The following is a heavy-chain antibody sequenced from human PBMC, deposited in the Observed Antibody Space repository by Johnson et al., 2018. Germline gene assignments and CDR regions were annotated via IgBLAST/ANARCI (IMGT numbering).Heavy chain of an antibody. J-gene: IGHJ3*02. Sequence: VQLVQSGGGLVQPGGSLRLSCAASGFTFGDDAMSWFRQAPGKGLEWVGLIRRKAYGGTTEYAASVKGRYSLVRDDSKSIAYLQMNSLKIEDTAVYYCTRETEAFEIWGQGTMVTVSS. V-gene: IGHV3-49*03. CDR3: TRETEAFEI. CDR1: GFTFGDDA. CDR2: IRRKAYGGTT.